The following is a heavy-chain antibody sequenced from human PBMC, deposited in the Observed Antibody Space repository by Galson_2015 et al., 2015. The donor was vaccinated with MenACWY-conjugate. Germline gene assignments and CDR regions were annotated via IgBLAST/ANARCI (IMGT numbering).Heavy chain of an antibody. CDR3: ASHDRTATVRSGAFDI. CDR2: IYYSGST. V-gene: IGHV4-39*01. J-gene: IGHJ3*02. D-gene: IGHD5-18*01. CDR1: GGSISSSSYY. Sequence: SETLSLTCTVSGGSISSSSYYWDWIRQPPGRGLEWIGTIYYSGSTYYNSSLKSRVTISVDTSQNQFSLNLISVTAADTAMYYCASHDRTATVRSGAFDISGRGTMVTVSS.